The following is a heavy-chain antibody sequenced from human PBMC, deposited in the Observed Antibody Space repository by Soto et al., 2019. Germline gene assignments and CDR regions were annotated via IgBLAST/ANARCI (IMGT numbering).Heavy chain of an antibody. D-gene: IGHD3-3*01. CDR1: GGTFSSYA. Sequence: GASVRVSCKASGGTFSSYAISWVRQAPGQGLEWMGGIIPIFGTANYAQKFQGRVTITADESTSTAYMELSSLRSEDTAVYYCARGFRPEGIWSGYYPFAYWGQGTMVTVSS. J-gene: IGHJ4*02. V-gene: IGHV1-69*13. CDR2: IIPIFGTA. CDR3: ARGFRPEGIWSGYYPFAY.